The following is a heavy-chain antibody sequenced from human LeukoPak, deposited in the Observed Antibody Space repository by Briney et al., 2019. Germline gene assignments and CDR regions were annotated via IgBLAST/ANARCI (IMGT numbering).Heavy chain of an antibody. CDR3: ARVGASYRALDY. V-gene: IGHV3-48*03. J-gene: IGHJ4*02. CDR1: GVTFSTFE. D-gene: IGHD1-26*01. CDR2: ISSSASTI. Sequence: GGSLRLSCAASGVTFSTFEVNWVRQAPGKGLEWVSFISSSASTIFYADSVKGRFTISRDNARNSLYLQMNSLRFEDTAIYYCARVGASYRALDYWGQGALVTVSS.